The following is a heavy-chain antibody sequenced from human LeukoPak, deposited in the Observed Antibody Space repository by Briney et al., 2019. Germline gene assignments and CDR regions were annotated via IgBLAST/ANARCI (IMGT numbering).Heavy chain of an antibody. CDR1: GYNFTSYW. D-gene: IGHD2-21*02. Sequence: KTGESLKISCKGSGYNFTSYWIGWVRQMPGKGLEWMGIIYPGDSDSRLSPSLQGQVTISADKSISTAYLQWNSLKASDTAMYYCARGHHVVVATATWASDAFDLWGQGTMVTVSS. CDR3: ARGHHVVVATATWASDAFDL. CDR2: IYPGDSDS. J-gene: IGHJ3*01. V-gene: IGHV5-51*01.